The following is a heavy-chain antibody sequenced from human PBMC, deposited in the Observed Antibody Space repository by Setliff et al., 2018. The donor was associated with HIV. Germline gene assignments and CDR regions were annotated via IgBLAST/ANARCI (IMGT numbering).Heavy chain of an antibody. J-gene: IGHJ4*02. V-gene: IGHV4-39*07. CDR2: IFYTGST. Sequence: SETLSLTCTVSRGSISSTTYFWGWIRQPPGKGLEWIGNIFYTGSTYYNPSLKSRVTISLDTSNRQFSLKLSSVTAADTAVYYCARDRLGRGGSGYSDWGQGTRVTVSS. CDR3: ARDRLGRGGSGYSD. D-gene: IGHD3-22*01. CDR1: RGSISSTTYF.